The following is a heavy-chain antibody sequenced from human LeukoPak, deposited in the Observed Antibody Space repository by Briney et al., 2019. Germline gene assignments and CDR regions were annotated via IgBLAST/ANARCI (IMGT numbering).Heavy chain of an antibody. D-gene: IGHD3-10*01. J-gene: IGHJ5*02. V-gene: IGHV3-9*01. CDR1: GFTFDDYA. CDR3: AKGLSTANTYYYGSGSFNWFDP. Sequence: GGSLRLSCAASGFTFDDYAMHWVRQAPGKALEWVSGISWNSGSIGYADSVKGRFTISRDNAKNSLYLQMNSLRAEDTALYYCAKGLSTANTYYYGSGSFNWFDPWGQGTLVTVSS. CDR2: ISWNSGSI.